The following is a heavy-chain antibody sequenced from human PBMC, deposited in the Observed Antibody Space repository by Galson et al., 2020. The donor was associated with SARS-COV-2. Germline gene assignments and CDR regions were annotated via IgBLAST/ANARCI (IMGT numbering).Heavy chain of an antibody. CDR2: IYTSGST. CDR3: ASRTLDYGGNSGELSRDY. CDR1: GGSISSGSYY. V-gene: IGHV4-61*02. J-gene: IGHJ4*02. Sequence: SQTLSLTCTVSGGSISSGSYYWSWIRQPAGKGLARIGRIYTSGSTHYNPSLKSRVTISVDTSKNQFSLKLSSVTAADTAVYYCASRTLDYGGNSGELSRDYWGQGTLVTVSS. D-gene: IGHD4-17*01.